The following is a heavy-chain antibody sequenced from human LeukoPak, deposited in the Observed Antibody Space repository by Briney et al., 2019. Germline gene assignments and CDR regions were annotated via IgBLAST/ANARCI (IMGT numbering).Heavy chain of an antibody. CDR1: GGSISSSSYY. CDR3: ARDRLYCSSTSCYVRGAFDI. V-gene: IGHV4-39*07. J-gene: IGHJ3*02. Sequence: SETLSLTCTVSGGSISSSSYYWGWIRQPPGKGLEWIGSIYYSGSTYYNPSLKSRVTISVDTSQNQFSLKLSSVTAADTAVYYCARDRLYCSSTSCYVRGAFDIWGQGTMVTVSS. D-gene: IGHD2-2*01. CDR2: IYYSGST.